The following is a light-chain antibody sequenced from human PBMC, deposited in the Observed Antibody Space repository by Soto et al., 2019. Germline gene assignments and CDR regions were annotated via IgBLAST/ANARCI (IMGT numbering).Light chain of an antibody. CDR3: SSYVGNNNHHA. V-gene: IGLV2-8*01. J-gene: IGLJ1*01. CDR2: EVS. CDR1: SSHVGFYDY. Sequence: QSALTQPPSASGSPGQSVTVSCTGTSSHVGFYDYVSWYQQHPGKAPKLIIYEVSKRPSGVPDRFSGSKSGNSASLTVSGLQAEDEADYYCSSYVGNNNHHAFGTGTKVTVL.